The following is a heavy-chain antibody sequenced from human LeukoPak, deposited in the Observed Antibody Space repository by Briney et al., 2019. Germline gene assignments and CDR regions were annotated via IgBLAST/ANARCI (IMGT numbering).Heavy chain of an antibody. V-gene: IGHV4-4*07. CDR3: ARDPGVIAAAPNWFDP. CDR2: IHTSGST. Sequence: SETLSLTCTVSGGSISSYYWSWIRQPAGKGLEWIGRIHTSGSTNYNPSLKSRVTMSVDTSKNQFSLKLSSVTAADTAVYYCARDPGVIAAAPNWFDPWGQGTLVTVSS. CDR1: GGSISSYY. J-gene: IGHJ5*02. D-gene: IGHD6-13*01.